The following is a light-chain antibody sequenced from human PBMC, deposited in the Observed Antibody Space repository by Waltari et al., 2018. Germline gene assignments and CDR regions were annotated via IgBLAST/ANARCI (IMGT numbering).Light chain of an antibody. CDR2: DAY. Sequence: DIQMTQSPSSLSASVGDRVTITCRASQDIDNYLAWYQQKPGKPPKSLIYDAYTLHSGVPSRFSGSGGGTEFILTISSLQPEDAATYFCQKYNSRPRFGGGTKVELK. CDR3: QKYNSRPR. CDR1: QDIDNY. V-gene: IGKV1-27*01. J-gene: IGKJ4*01.